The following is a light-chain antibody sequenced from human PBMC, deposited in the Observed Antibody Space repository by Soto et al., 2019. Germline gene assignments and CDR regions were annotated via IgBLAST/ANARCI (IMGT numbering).Light chain of an antibody. CDR1: SSDVGGYHY. J-gene: IGLJ1*01. CDR3: SSYTSSNTEV. V-gene: IGLV2-14*03. Sequence: QSALTQPASVSGSPGQSITISCTGTSSDVGGYHYVSWYQHHPGKAPKLMIYNVNNRPSGVSDRFSGSKSGNTASLTISGLQAEDEADYYCSSYTSSNTEVFGTGTKVTVL. CDR2: NVN.